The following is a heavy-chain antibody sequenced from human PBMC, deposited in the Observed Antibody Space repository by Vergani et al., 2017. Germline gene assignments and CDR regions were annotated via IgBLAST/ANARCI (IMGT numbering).Heavy chain of an antibody. D-gene: IGHD2-15*01. CDR2: ISSSSSTI. J-gene: IGHJ4*02. V-gene: IGHV3-48*04. Sequence: EVQLVESGGGLVQPGGSLRLSCAASGFTFSSYSMNWVRQAPGKGLEWVSYISSSSSTIYYADSVKGRFTISRDNAKNSLYLQMNSLRAEDTAVYYCARSGGRCSGGSCSVGYWGQGTLVTVSS. CDR3: ARSGGRCSGGSCSVGY. CDR1: GFTFSSYS.